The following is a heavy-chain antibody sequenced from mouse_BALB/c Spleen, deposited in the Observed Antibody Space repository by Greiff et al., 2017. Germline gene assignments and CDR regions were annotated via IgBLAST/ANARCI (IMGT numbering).Heavy chain of an antibody. Sequence: EVKLVESGPGLVKPSQSLSLTCSVTGYSITSGYYWNWIRQFPGNKLEWMGYISYDGSNNYNPSLKNRISITRDTSKNQFFLKLNSVTTEDTATYYCARGFIYAMDYWGQGTSVTVSS. D-gene: IGHD1-2*01. CDR1: GYSITSGYY. CDR3: ARGFIYAMDY. CDR2: ISYDGSN. J-gene: IGHJ4*01. V-gene: IGHV3-6*02.